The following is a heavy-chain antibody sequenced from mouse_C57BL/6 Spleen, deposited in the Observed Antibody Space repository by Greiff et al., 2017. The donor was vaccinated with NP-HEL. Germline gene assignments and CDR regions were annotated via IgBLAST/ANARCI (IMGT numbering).Heavy chain of an antibody. CDR2: IHPNSGST. CDR3: ARSSEIYDGYYVFDY. V-gene: IGHV1-64*01. D-gene: IGHD2-3*01. CDR1: GYTFTSYW. J-gene: IGHJ2*01. Sequence: VQLQQPGAELVKPGASVKLSCKASGYTFTSYWMHWVKQRPGQGLEWIGMIHPNSGSTNYNEKFKSKATLTVDKSSSTAYMQLSSLTSEDSAVYYCARSSEIYDGYYVFDYWGQGTTLTVSS.